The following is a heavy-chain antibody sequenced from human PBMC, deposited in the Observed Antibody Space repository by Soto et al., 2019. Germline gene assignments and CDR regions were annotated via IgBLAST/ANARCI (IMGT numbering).Heavy chain of an antibody. CDR1: GYTFTNYY. CDR2: INPNGGST. Sequence: QVQLVQSGAEVKNPGASVKVSCKASGYTFTNYYIHWVRHAPGQGLEWMAIINPNGGSTNYAQKFQGRVTLARDTFTSTDYMELSSLRSEYTAIYYCARGLAAGDYWGQGTLVTVSS. J-gene: IGHJ4*02. CDR3: ARGLAAGDY. V-gene: IGHV1-46*01. D-gene: IGHD6-13*01.